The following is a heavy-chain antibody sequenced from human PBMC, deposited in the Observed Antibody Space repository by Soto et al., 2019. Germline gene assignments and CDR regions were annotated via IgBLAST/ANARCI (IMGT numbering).Heavy chain of an antibody. CDR1: GFSFSSYG. V-gene: IGHV3-30*18. CDR3: AKQESYWNDHFDY. D-gene: IGHD1-1*01. Sequence: QVQLVESGGGVVQPGRSLRLSCAASGFSFSSYGMHWVRQAPGKGLEWVAMISYDGTDEYYADSVKGRVTISRDNSKKAVYLQMNSLRAEDTAVYYCAKQESYWNDHFDYWGQGTLVTVSS. J-gene: IGHJ4*02. CDR2: ISYDGTDE.